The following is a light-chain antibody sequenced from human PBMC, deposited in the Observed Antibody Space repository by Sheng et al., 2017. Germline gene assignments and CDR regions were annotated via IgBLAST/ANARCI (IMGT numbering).Light chain of an antibody. CDR1: SSDLGASHY. Sequence: QSALTQPRSVSGSPGQSVSISCTGTSSDLGASHYVSWYQQHPGKAPTLIIYDVNRRPSGVPDRFSGSKSGNTAYLTVSGLQAEDEADYFCCSYAGSLYLYALFGGGTKLTVL. CDR2: DVN. CDR3: CSYAGSLYLYAL. J-gene: IGLJ2*01. V-gene: IGLV2-11*01.